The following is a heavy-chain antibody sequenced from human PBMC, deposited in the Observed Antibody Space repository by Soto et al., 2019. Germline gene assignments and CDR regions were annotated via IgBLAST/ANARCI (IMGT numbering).Heavy chain of an antibody. J-gene: IGHJ6*02. Sequence: GGSLRLSCAASGFTFSSYGMHWVRQAPGKGLEWVAVIWYDGSNKYYADSVKGRFTISRDNSKNTLYLQMNSLRAEDTAVYYCARDTGCSSTSCQLIYSYYYGMDVWGQGTTVTVSS. V-gene: IGHV3-33*01. CDR2: IWYDGSNK. D-gene: IGHD2-2*01. CDR1: GFTFSSYG. CDR3: ARDTGCSSTSCQLIYSYYYGMDV.